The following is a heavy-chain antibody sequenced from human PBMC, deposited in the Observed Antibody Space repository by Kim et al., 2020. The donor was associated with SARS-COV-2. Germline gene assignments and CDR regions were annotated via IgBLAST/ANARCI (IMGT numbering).Heavy chain of an antibody. D-gene: IGHD6-13*01. Sequence: GGSLRLSCAASGFSFSSYWMSWVRQAPGKGLEWVANIKQGGSEKFYVDSVKGRFTISRDNAKNSLYLQMNSLTAEDTAVYYCARDEGYSSSWCEYYHYGMDVWGQGTTVTVSS. CDR3: ARDEGYSSSWCEYYHYGMDV. J-gene: IGHJ6*02. V-gene: IGHV3-7*03. CDR2: IKQGGSEK. CDR1: GFSFSSYW.